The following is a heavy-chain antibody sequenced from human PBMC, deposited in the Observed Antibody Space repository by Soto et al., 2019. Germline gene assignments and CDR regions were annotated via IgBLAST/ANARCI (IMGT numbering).Heavy chain of an antibody. CDR1: GGSISSSSYY. D-gene: IGHD6-13*01. CDR3: ARHVRGWQLMLDN. V-gene: IGHV4-39*01. J-gene: IGHJ4*02. CDR2: IYFSGST. Sequence: QLQLQESGPGLVKASETLSLSCTVSGGSISSSSYYWGWIRQPPGKGLEWIGSIYFSGSTHYNVSLTSRVTISVDTSRNQFSLKLSFVTATDTAVYYCARHVRGWQLMLDNWGQGSLVTVSS.